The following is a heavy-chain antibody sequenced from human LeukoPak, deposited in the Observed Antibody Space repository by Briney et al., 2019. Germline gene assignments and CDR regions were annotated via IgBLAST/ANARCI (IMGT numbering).Heavy chain of an antibody. CDR3: AREYYGSRPNWFDP. CDR2: ISSGSSYI. V-gene: IGHV3-21*01. J-gene: IGHJ5*02. CDR1: GFTFSSYS. D-gene: IGHD3-16*01. Sequence: GGSLRLSCAASGFTFSSYSMNWVRQAPGKGLEWVSSISSGSSYIYYADSVKGRFTISRDNAKNSLYLQMNSLRAEDTAVYYCAREYYGSRPNWFDPWGQGTLVTVSS.